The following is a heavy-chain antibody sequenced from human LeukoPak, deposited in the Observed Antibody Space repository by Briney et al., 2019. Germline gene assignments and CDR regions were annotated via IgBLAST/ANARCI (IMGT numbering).Heavy chain of an antibody. CDR2: FDPEDGET. D-gene: IGHD3-22*01. Sequence: ASVKVSCKVSGYTLTELSMHWVRQAPGKGLEWMGGFDPEDGETIYAQKFQGRVTMTEDTSTDTAYMELSSLRSEDTAVYYCATGPYDSSGYFTRYFDLWGRGTLVTVSS. CDR1: GYTLTELS. J-gene: IGHJ2*01. V-gene: IGHV1-24*01. CDR3: ATGPYDSSGYFTRYFDL.